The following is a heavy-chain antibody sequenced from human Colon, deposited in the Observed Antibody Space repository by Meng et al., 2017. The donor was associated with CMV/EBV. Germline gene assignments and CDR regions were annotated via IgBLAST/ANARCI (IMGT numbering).Heavy chain of an antibody. CDR1: GFTFSSYE. V-gene: IGHV3-48*03. CDR2: ISSSGSTI. CDR3: VTGRAAALDY. J-gene: IGHJ4*02. D-gene: IGHD1-14*01. Sequence: GGSLRLSCAASGFTFSSYEMNWVRQAPGKGLEWVSYISSSGSTIYYADSVKGRFTISRDNAKNSLYLQMNGLRAEDTAVYYCVTGRAAALDYWGQGTLVTVSS.